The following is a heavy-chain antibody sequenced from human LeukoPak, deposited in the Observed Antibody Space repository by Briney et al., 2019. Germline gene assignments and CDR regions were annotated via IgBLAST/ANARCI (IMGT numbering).Heavy chain of an antibody. J-gene: IGHJ6*02. D-gene: IGHD6-13*01. CDR3: AIDLPTRTEQQLVRSYYYYGMDV. Sequence: GASVKVSCKDSGYTFTSYGISWVRQAPGQGLEWMGWISAYNGNTNYAQKLQGRVTMTTDTSTSTAYMELRSLRSDDTAVYYCAIDLPTRTEQQLVRSYYYYGMDVWGQGTTVTVSS. CDR2: ISAYNGNT. V-gene: IGHV1-18*01. CDR1: GYTFTSYG.